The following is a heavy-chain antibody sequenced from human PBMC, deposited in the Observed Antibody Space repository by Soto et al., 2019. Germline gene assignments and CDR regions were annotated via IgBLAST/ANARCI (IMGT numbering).Heavy chain of an antibody. J-gene: IGHJ4*02. CDR3: ARDGYYYDSSGYYYYFDY. V-gene: IGHV1-69*12. CDR2: IIPMFGTA. Sequence: QVQLVQSGAEVKKPGSSVKVSCKASGGTFSSYAISWVRQAPGQGLEWMGGIIPMFGTANYAQKFQGRVTITADQSTSTAYMELSSLRSEDTAVYYCARDGYYYDSSGYYYYFDYWGQGTLVTVSS. CDR1: GGTFSSYA. D-gene: IGHD3-22*01.